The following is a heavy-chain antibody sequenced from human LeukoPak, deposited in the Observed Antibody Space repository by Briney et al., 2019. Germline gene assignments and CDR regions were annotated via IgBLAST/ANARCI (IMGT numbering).Heavy chain of an antibody. Sequence: PGGSLRLSCAASGFTFTTYAMSWVRQAPGKGLEWVAAIGYSGGSTYYADSVKGRFTISRDNSKNTLYLQMNSLRAEDTAIYYCAKQMFYCTGEMCYNGIYYYYTDVWGKGTTVTVSS. CDR2: IGYSGGST. CDR3: AKQMFYCTGEMCYNGIYYYYTDV. J-gene: IGHJ6*03. D-gene: IGHD2-8*02. CDR1: GFTFTTYA. V-gene: IGHV3-23*01.